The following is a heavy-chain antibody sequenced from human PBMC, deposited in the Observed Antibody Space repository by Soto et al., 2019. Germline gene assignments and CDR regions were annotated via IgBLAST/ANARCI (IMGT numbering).Heavy chain of an antibody. J-gene: IGHJ4*02. V-gene: IGHV4-30-4*01. CDR2: IYYSGST. Sequence: SETLSFTCTVSGGSISSGDYYWSWIRQPPGKGLEWIGYIYYSGSTYYNPSLKSRVTISVDTSKNQFSLKLSSVTAADTAVYYCARVSVDTAMAYYFDYWGQGTLVTSPQ. CDR3: ARVSVDTAMAYYFDY. CDR1: GGSISSGDYY. D-gene: IGHD5-18*01.